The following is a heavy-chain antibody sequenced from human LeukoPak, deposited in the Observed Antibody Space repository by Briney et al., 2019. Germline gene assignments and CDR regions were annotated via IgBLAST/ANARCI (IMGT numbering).Heavy chain of an antibody. CDR3: ARDRGSGWYVDY. CDR1: GFTFSSYE. Sequence: GWSLRLSCAASGFTFSSYEMNWVRQAPGKGLEWVSYISSSGSTIYYADSVKGRFTISRDNAKNSLYLQMNSLRAEDTAVYYCARDRGSGWYVDYWGQGTLVTVSS. J-gene: IGHJ4*02. V-gene: IGHV3-48*03. CDR2: ISSSGSTI. D-gene: IGHD6-19*01.